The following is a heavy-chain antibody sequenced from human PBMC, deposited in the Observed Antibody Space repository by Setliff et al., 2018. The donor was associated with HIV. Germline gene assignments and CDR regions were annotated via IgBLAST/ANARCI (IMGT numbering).Heavy chain of an antibody. Sequence: WASVKVSCKASGYTFTSHVLHWVRQAPGQGLEWMGWINTGNDNTQYSQRFQGRVRFSKDTSATTAAMELSNLASEDTAVYYCARRRGGYFDYWGHGTLVTVSS. CDR3: ARRRGGYFDY. CDR1: GYTFTSHV. J-gene: IGHJ4*01. V-gene: IGHV1-3*04. D-gene: IGHD3-16*01. CDR2: INTGNDNT.